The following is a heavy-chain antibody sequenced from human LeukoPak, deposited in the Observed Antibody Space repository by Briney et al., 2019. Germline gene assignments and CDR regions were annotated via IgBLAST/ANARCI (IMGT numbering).Heavy chain of an antibody. J-gene: IGHJ4*02. CDR1: GFTFSSYA. D-gene: IGHD1-26*01. V-gene: IGHV3-23*01. Sequence: GGSLRLSCAASGFTFSSYAMSWVRQAPGKGLEWVSAISGSGGSTYYADSVKGRFTISRDNSKNTLYLQMNSLRAEDTAVYYCAKDVHSGSYYGVFDYWGQGTLVTVSS. CDR2: ISGSGGST. CDR3: AKDVHSGSYYGVFDY.